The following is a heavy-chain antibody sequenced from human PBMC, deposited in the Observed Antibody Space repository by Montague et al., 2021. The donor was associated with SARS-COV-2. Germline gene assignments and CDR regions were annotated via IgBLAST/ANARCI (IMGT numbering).Heavy chain of an antibody. CDR1: GFSPSTSGVC. J-gene: IGHJ4*02. D-gene: IGHD6-19*01. Sequence: PALVKPTQTLTLTCTFSGFSPSTSGVCVSWIRQPPGKALEWLALIDWDDDKYYSASLKTRLTISKGPSTNQVVLTMTNMDPVDTATYYCARMGAAVPGNISTYGFNIWGQGTQVTVSS. CDR2: IDWDDDK. CDR3: ARMGAAVPGNISTYGFNI. V-gene: IGHV2-70*13.